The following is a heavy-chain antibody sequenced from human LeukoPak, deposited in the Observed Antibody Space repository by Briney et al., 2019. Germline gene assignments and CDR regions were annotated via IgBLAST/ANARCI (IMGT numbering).Heavy chain of an antibody. CDR3: ARALLVPAAINVDAFDI. CDR2: IYTSGST. D-gene: IGHD2-2*02. Sequence: SETLSLTCTVSGGSISSYYWSWIRQPAGKGLEWIGRIYTSGSTNYNPSLKSRVTMSVGTSKNQFSLKLSSVTAADTAVYYCARALLVPAAINVDAFDIWGQGTMVTVSS. CDR1: GGSISSYY. V-gene: IGHV4-4*07. J-gene: IGHJ3*02.